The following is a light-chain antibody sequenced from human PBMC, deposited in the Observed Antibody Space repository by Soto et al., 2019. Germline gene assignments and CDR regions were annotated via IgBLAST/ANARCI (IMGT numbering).Light chain of an antibody. CDR1: SSNIGAGYD. CDR2: GHS. J-gene: IGLJ2*01. Sequence: QSVLTQPPSVSGVPGQRVTISCTGSSSNIGAGYDVHWYQQLPGTAPKLLIYGHSNRPSGVPDRFSGSRSGTSASLAITGLQAEDEADYYCQSYDSSLSGSVLFGGGTQLTVL. V-gene: IGLV1-40*01. CDR3: QSYDSSLSGSVL.